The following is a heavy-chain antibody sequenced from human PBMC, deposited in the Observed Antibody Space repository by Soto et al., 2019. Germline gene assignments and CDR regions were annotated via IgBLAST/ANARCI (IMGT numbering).Heavy chain of an antibody. CDR3: ASRSSGYYPFDY. CDR2: INPSGGST. J-gene: IGHJ4*02. Sequence: ASVKVSCKASGYTFTSYYMHWVRQAPGQGLEWMGIINPSGGSTSYAQKFQGRVSMTRDTSTSTVYMELSSLRSEDTAVYYCASRSSGYYPFDYWGQGTLVTVSS. V-gene: IGHV1-46*01. D-gene: IGHD3-22*01. CDR1: GYTFTSYY.